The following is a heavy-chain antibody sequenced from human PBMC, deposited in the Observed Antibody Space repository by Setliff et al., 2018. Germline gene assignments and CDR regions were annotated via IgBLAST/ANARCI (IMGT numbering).Heavy chain of an antibody. Sequence: VGSLRLSCAGSGFTFSSYAMSWVRQAPGKGLEWVSTISDSGGSTYYADSVKGRFTISRDSSKNTLYLQMNSLRAEDTAVYYCAKLRYYYESSGYYYRFDYFYYYMDVWGKGTTVTVSS. D-gene: IGHD3-22*01. V-gene: IGHV3-23*01. CDR3: AKLRYYYESSGYYYRFDYFYYYMDV. CDR2: ISDSGGST. CDR1: GFTFSSYA. J-gene: IGHJ6*03.